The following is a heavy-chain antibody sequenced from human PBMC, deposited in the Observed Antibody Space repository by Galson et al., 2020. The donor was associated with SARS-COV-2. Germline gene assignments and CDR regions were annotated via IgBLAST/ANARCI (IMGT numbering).Heavy chain of an antibody. D-gene: IGHD4-4*01. CDR2: IIPIFGTA. V-gene: IGHV1-69*13. J-gene: IGHJ6*03. CDR1: GGTFSSYA. CDR3: ARGGWATVTLRTYYYYYMDV. Sequence: SVKVSCKASGGTFSSYAISWVRQAPGQGLEWMGGIIPIFGTANYAQKFQGRVTITADESTSTAYMELSSLRSEDTAVYYCARGGWATVTLRTYYYYYMDVWGKGTTVTVSS.